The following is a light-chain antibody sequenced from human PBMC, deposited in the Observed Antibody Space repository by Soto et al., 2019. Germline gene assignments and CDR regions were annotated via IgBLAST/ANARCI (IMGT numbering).Light chain of an antibody. V-gene: IGKV1-33*01. CDR1: QDITHY. CDR2: DAS. Sequence: DIQRTHSPSSLTASVGEIVTITFEASQDITHYLNWYQQKPGKDPKLLIYDASNLEPGVPSRFSGRGSGADFTFSISSLQPEDIATYYCQQYDDIPPTFGQGTRLEIK. CDR3: QQYDDIPPT. J-gene: IGKJ5*01.